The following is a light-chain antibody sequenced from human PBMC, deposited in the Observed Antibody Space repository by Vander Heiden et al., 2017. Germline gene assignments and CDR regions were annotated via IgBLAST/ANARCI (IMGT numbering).Light chain of an antibody. CDR3: QQHNNWPQT. CDR2: GAS. J-gene: IGKJ1*01. Sequence: EIVMTHSPATLSVSPGERATLSCRASQSVSSNLAWYQQKPGQAPRLLIYGASTRATGIPARFSGSGSGTEFTLTISSLQSEDFAVYYCQQHNNWPQTFGQGTKVEIK. V-gene: IGKV3-15*01. CDR1: QSVSSN.